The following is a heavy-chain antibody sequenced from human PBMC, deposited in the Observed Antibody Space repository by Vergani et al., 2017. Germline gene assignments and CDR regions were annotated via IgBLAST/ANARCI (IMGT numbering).Heavy chain of an antibody. D-gene: IGHD4-23*01. CDR3: ATPGYGGNFPPYY. J-gene: IGHJ4*02. CDR2: ISSSSTYI. Sequence: QAPGKGLEWVSSISSSSTYIYYAGSVKGRFTISRDNAKNSLYLQMNSLRAEDTAVYYCATPGYGGNFPPYYWGQGTLVTVSS. V-gene: IGHV3-21*01.